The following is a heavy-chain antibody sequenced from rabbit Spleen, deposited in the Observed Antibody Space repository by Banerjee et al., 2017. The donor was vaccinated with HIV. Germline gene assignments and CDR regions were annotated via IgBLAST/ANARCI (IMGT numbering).Heavy chain of an antibody. D-gene: IGHD4-1*01. CDR2: IDVGSSDFT. V-gene: IGHV1S40*01. CDR1: GFSFSSSDY. CDR3: ARDLAGVIGWNFGW. J-gene: IGHJ3*01. Sequence: QSLEESGGDLVKPGASLTLTCTASGFSFSSSDYMCWVRQAPGKGLEWIACIDVGSSDFTYFASWAKGRFTISKTSSTTVTLQMTSLTAADTATYFCARDLAGVIGWNFGWWGQGTLVTVS.